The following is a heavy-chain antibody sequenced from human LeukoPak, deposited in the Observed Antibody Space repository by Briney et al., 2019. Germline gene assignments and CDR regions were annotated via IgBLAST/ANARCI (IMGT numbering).Heavy chain of an antibody. Sequence: ASETLSLTCSVSGGSMNSYYWSWIRQHPGKGLEWIGYIYYSGSTYYNPSLKSRVTISVDTSKNQFSLKLRSVTAADTAVYYCARTTYYYGSGSYYNFDYWGQGTLVTVSS. D-gene: IGHD3-10*01. CDR1: GGSMNSYY. CDR2: IYYSGST. CDR3: ARTTYYYGSGSYYNFDY. J-gene: IGHJ4*02. V-gene: IGHV4-59*06.